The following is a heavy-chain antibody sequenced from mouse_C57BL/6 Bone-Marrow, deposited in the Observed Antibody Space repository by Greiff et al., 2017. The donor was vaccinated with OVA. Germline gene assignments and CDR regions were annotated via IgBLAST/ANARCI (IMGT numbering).Heavy chain of an antibody. J-gene: IGHJ4*01. CDR2: IHPNSGST. CDR3: VRGTRTDYAMDY. V-gene: IGHV1-64*01. Sequence: QVQLQQPGAELVKPGASVKLSCKASGYTFTSYWMHWVKQRPGQGLEWIGMIHPNSGSTNYNEKFKSKATLTVDKSSSTAYMQLSSLTSEDSAVYYCVRGTRTDYAMDYWGQGTSVTVSS. D-gene: IGHD1-1*01. CDR1: GYTFTSYW.